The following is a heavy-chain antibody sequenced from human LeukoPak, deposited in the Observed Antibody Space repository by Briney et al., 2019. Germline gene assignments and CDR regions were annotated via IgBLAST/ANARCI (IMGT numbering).Heavy chain of an antibody. J-gene: IGHJ6*02. Sequence: ASVKVSCKGSGYTFTNNYLHWVRQAPGQGLEWMGMIYPRDGTANYAQKFQGRVTITADESTSTAYMELSSLRSEDTAVYYCAREAPRFLETLYYYGMDVWGQGTTVTVSS. CDR1: GYTFTNNY. D-gene: IGHD3-3*01. CDR2: IYPRDGTA. V-gene: IGHV1-46*01. CDR3: AREAPRFLETLYYYGMDV.